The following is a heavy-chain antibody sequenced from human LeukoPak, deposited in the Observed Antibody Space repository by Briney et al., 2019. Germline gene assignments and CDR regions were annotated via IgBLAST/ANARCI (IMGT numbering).Heavy chain of an antibody. J-gene: IGHJ4*02. V-gene: IGHV1-69*01. Sequence: SVKVSCKASGGTLSSYAISWVRQAPGQGLEWMGGIIPIFGTANYAQKFQGRVTITADESTSTAYMELSSLRSEDTAVYYCARERLEMAQNDYFDYWGQGTLVTVSS. CDR2: IIPIFGTA. CDR1: GGTLSSYA. CDR3: ARERLEMAQNDYFDY. D-gene: IGHD5-24*01.